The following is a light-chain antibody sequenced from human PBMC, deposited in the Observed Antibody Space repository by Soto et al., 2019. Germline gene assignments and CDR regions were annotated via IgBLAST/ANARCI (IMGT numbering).Light chain of an antibody. CDR1: QSVSSY. CDR3: QGRT. J-gene: IGKJ2*01. V-gene: IGKV3-11*01. Sequence: EIVLTQSPATLSLSPGERATLSCRASQSVSSYLAWYQQKPGQAPRLLIYDASNRATGIPARFSGSGSWTAFTLTISSLEPEDFAVYYCQGRTFGQGTKLEIK. CDR2: DAS.